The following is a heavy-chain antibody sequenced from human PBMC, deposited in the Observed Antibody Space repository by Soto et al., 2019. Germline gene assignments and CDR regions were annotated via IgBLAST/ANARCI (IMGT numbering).Heavy chain of an antibody. J-gene: IGHJ4*02. D-gene: IGHD6-19*01. Sequence: LRLSCATSGFTFSRHSMHWFRQAPGKGLEWVAVTSTDGGVKFYADSVRGRFTISRDNSRNTLFLHMNGLSVDDTGVYYCAREVVTTQWYFDNWGQGIRVTVSS. V-gene: IGHV3-30-3*01. CDR3: AREVVTTQWYFDN. CDR1: GFTFSRHS. CDR2: TSTDGGVK.